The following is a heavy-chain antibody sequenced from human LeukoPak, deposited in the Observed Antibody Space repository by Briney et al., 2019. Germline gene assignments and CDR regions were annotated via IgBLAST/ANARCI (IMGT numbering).Heavy chain of an antibody. J-gene: IGHJ4*02. CDR1: GYSFTSYW. CDR3: ASLYYYDSSGYYYEGGYFDY. Sequence: LGESLKISCKGSGYSFTSYWIGWVRQMPGKGLEWMGIIYPGDSDTRYSPSFQGQVTISADKSISTAYLQWSSLKASDTAMYYCASLYYYDSSGYYYEGGYFDYWGQGTLVTVSS. D-gene: IGHD3-22*01. V-gene: IGHV5-51*01. CDR2: IYPGDSDT.